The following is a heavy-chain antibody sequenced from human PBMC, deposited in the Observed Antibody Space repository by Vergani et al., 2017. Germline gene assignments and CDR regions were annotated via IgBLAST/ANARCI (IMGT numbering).Heavy chain of an antibody. D-gene: IGHD5-12*01. Sequence: EVQLVESGGVVVQPRGSLRLSCTASGFTFDDYSMHWVRQAPGKGLEWVSLISWDGTNTYYADSMKGRFTISRDNSKNSLYLQMNSLRTEDTALYFCAKDIGYSGVLGYFDYWGQGTLVTVSS. CDR1: GFTFDDYS. J-gene: IGHJ4*02. CDR2: ISWDGTNT. CDR3: AKDIGYSGVLGYFDY. V-gene: IGHV3-43*01.